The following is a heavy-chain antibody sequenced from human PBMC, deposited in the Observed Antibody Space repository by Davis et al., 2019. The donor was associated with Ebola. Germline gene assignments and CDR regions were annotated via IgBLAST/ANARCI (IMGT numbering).Heavy chain of an antibody. J-gene: IGHJ4*02. CDR1: GLTFSSYA. Sequence: GGSLRLSCAASGLTFSSYAMSWVRQAPGKGLEWVSAISGNGGSTYYADSVKGRFTISRDNSKNTLYLKMNSLRAEDTAVYYCAKAPLYCSSSSCYVFDCWGQGTLVTVSS. CDR3: AKAPLYCSSSSCYVFDC. D-gene: IGHD2-2*01. CDR2: ISGNGGST. V-gene: IGHV3-23*01.